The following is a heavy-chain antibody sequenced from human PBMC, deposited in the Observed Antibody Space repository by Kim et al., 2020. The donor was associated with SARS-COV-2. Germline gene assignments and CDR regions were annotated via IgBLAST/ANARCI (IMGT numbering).Heavy chain of an antibody. CDR1: GFTFSRHE. D-gene: IGHD2-8*01. V-gene: IGHV3-48*03. CDR2: ITENGRTI. CDR3: ARGKSVDAY. J-gene: IGHJ4*02. Sequence: GGSLRLSCAASGFTFSRHEMNWVRQAPGKRLEWVSYITENGRTIYYADSVKGRFTISRDNAKSSLYLQMNSLRVEDTAVYYCARGKSVDAYWGQGTLVTVSS.